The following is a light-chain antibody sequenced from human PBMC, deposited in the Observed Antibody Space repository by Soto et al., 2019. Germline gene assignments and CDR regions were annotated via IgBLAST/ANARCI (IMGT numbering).Light chain of an antibody. CDR2: DAS. CDR3: QQRINWPPVT. Sequence: VLTQSPATLSLSPGERATLSCRASQIVGTYLAWYQQKPGQAPRLLIYDASDRATGIPARFSGSGSGTDFTLTISSLEPEDFAVYYCQQRINWPPVTFGGGTKVEIK. CDR1: QIVGTY. J-gene: IGKJ4*01. V-gene: IGKV3-11*01.